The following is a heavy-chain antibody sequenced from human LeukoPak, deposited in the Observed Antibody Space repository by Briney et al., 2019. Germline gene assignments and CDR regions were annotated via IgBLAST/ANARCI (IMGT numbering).Heavy chain of an antibody. J-gene: IGHJ6*02. V-gene: IGHV3-73*01. CDR1: GFTISGSA. CDR2: IRSKANSDAT. Sequence: GGSLRLSCAASGFTISGSALHWVRQASGKGLEWVGRIRSKANSDATAYAASVEGRFTISRDDSNNTAYLQMNSLKTEDTAVYYCTRLRSRGGYYYYAMDVWGQGTTVTVSS. CDR3: TRLRSRGGYYYYAMDV. D-gene: IGHD5-12*01.